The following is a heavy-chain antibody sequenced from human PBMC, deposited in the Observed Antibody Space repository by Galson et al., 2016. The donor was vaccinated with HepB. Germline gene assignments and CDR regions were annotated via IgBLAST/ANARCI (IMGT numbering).Heavy chain of an antibody. V-gene: IGHV5-51*01. Sequence: QSGAEVKKPGESLKISCRGSGYSFGSYWIGWVRQMPGKGLEWMGIIYPGDFDIRYSPSFQGQVTISVDKSISTAYLQWSSLTASDTAMYYCARSLTGSYDFWCASYTYYGMDVWGQGTTGAVS. CDR2: IYPGDFDI. D-gene: IGHD3-3*01. CDR3: ARSLTGSYDFWCASYTYYGMDV. CDR1: GYSFGSYW. J-gene: IGHJ6*02.